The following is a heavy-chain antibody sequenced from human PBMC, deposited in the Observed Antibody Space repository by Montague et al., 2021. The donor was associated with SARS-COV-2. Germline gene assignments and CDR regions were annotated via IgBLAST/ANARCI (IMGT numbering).Heavy chain of an antibody. D-gene: IGHD3-3*01. Sequence: SETQSLTCTVSGGSISSSSYYWGWIRQPPGKGLEWIGSIYYSGSTYYNPSLKSRVTISVDTSKNQFSLKLSSVTAADTAVYYCARQMGQSLIFGVVIQYYFDYWGQGTLVTVSS. CDR1: GGSISSSSYY. V-gene: IGHV4-39*01. CDR2: IYYSGST. J-gene: IGHJ4*02. CDR3: ARQMGQSLIFGVVIQYYFDY.